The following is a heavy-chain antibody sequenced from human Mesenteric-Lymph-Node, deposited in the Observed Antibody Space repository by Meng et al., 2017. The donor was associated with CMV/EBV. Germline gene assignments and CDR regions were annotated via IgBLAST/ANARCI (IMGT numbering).Heavy chain of an antibody. J-gene: IGHJ4*02. CDR2: ISGSGDST. Sequence: GGSLRLSCAASGTSLWSYAMSWVRQAPGKGLEWVSGISGSGDSTNYADSVKGRFTISRDNAKNSLYLQMNSLRAEDTAVYYCARAYPIAVADYWGQGTLVTVSS. CDR3: ARAYPIAVADY. V-gene: IGHV3-23*01. D-gene: IGHD6-19*01. CDR1: GTSLWSYA.